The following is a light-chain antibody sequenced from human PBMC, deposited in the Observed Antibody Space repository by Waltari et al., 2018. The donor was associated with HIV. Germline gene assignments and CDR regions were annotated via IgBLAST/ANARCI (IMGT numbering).Light chain of an antibody. V-gene: IGKV3-15*01. CDR1: QNVSNN. CDR3: QQYNNWPPYT. CDR2: DAS. Sequence: VMTQSPATLSVSPGERATLSCRASQNVSNNLAWYQQKPGQAPTLLISDASTRATGIPARFSGSGSGTEFILTISSLQSEDFAVYYCQQYNNWPPYTFGQGTKLDIK. J-gene: IGKJ2*01.